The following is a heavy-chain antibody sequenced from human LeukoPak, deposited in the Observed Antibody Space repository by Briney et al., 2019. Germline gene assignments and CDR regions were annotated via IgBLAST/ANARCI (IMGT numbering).Heavy chain of an antibody. J-gene: IGHJ6*04. V-gene: IGHV3-48*03. Sequence: GGSLRLSCAASGFTFSSYEMNWVRQAQGQGLVWVSYISSSGSTIYYTDSVKGRFTISRDNANNSLYLQMNSLRAEDTAVYYCAELGITMIGGVWGKGTTVTISS. CDR2: ISSSGSTI. D-gene: IGHD3-10*02. CDR3: AELGITMIGGV. CDR1: GFTFSSYE.